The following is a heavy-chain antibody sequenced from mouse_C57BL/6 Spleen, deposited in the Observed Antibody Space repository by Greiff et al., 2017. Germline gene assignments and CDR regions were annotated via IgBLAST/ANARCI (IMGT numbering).Heavy chain of an antibody. CDR1: GYTFTSYW. J-gene: IGHJ4*01. CDR2: IDPSDSYT. V-gene: IGHV1-69*01. D-gene: IGHD2-3*01. CDR3: ARKGYDGYYDYYAMDY. Sequence: VQLQQPGAELVMPGASVKLSCKASGYTFTSYWMHWVKQRPGQGLEWIGEIDPSDSYTNYNQKFKGKSTLTVDKSSSTAYMQLSSLTSEDSAVYYCARKGYDGYYDYYAMDYWGQGTSVTVSS.